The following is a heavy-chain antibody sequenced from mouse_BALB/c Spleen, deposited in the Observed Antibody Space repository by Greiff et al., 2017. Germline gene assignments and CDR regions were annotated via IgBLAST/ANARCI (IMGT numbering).Heavy chain of an antibody. J-gene: IGHJ2*01. Sequence: QVQLQQSGAELVRPGVSVKISCKGSGYTFTDYAMHWVKQSHAKSLEWIGVISTYYGDASYNQKFKGKATMTVDKSSSTAYMELARLTSEDSAIYYCARSFDGYPGYWGQGTTLTVSS. CDR2: ISTYYGDA. CDR1: GYTFTDYA. CDR3: ARSFDGYPGY. V-gene: IGHV1S137*01. D-gene: IGHD2-3*01.